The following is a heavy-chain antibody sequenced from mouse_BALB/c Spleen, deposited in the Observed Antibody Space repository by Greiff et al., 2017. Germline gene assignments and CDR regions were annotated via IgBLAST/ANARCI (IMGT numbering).Heavy chain of an antibody. CDR1: GFTFNTYA. Sequence: EVQGVESGGGLVQPKGSLKLSCAASGFTFNTYAMNWVRQAPGKGLEWVARIRSKSNNYATYYADSVKDRFTISRDDSQSMLYLQMNNLKTEDTAMYYCVRQHYDYDGFAYWGQGTLVTVSA. V-gene: IGHV10-1*02. CDR2: IRSKSNNYAT. D-gene: IGHD2-4*01. CDR3: VRQHYDYDGFAY. J-gene: IGHJ3*01.